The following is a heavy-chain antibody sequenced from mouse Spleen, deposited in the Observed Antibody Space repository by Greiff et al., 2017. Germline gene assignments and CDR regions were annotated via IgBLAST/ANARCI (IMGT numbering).Heavy chain of an antibody. CDR3: ARYKNGKAMDY. J-gene: IGHJ4*01. V-gene: IGHV1-59*01. D-gene: IGHD2-1*01. CDR1: GYTFTSYW. CDR2: IDPSDSYT. Sequence: QVQLQQPGAELVRPGTSVKLSCKASGYTFTSYWMHWVKQRPGQGLEWIGVIDPSDSYTNYNQKFKGKATLTVDTSSSTAYMQLSSLTSEDSAVYYCARYKNGKAMDYWGQGTSVTVSS.